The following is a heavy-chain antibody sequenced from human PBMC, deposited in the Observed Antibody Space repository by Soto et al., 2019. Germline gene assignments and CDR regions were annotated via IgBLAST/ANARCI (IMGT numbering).Heavy chain of an antibody. V-gene: IGHV3-23*01. Sequence: GRPMRLSCAASGLTFSSYAMSWVSQATGKGLEWVSAISGSGGSTYYADSVKGRFTISRDNSKNTLYLQMNSLRAEDTAVYYCAKSREDIVVVVAATIDAFDIWGQGTMVTVSS. D-gene: IGHD2-15*01. CDR1: GLTFSSYA. CDR3: AKSREDIVVVVAATIDAFDI. CDR2: ISGSGGST. J-gene: IGHJ3*02.